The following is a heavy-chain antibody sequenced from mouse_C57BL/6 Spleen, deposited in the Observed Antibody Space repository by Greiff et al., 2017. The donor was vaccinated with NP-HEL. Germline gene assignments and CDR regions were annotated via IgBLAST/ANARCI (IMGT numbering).Heavy chain of an antibody. Sequence: EVKLVESGGDLVKPGGSLKLSCAASGFTFSSYGMSWVRQTPDQRLEWVATISSGGSYTYYPDSVKGRFTISRDNAKNTLYLQMSSLKAEDTSMYYCARHGSNYVLYFDYWGQGTTLTVSS. D-gene: IGHD2-5*01. CDR2: ISSGGSYT. V-gene: IGHV5-6*02. CDR1: GFTFSSYG. CDR3: ARHGSNYVLYFDY. J-gene: IGHJ2*01.